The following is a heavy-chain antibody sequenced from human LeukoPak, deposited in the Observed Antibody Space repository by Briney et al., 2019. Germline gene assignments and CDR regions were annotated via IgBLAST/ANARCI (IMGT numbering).Heavy chain of an antibody. V-gene: IGHV3-23*01. CDR1: GFTFSSYA. D-gene: IGHD1-26*01. CDR2: ISGSGDST. J-gene: IGHJ4*02. CDR3: AKEVGFYNALTNYVDY. Sequence: GGSLRLSCAASGFTFSSYAMSRVREAPGKGLEWVSGISGSGDSTYSADSVKGRFTISRDNSKNTLYLQMNSLRAEDTAVYYCAKEVGFYNALTNYVDYWGQGTLVTVSS.